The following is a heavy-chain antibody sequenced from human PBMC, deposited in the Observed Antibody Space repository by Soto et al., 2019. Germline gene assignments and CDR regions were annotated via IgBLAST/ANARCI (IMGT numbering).Heavy chain of an antibody. CDR1: GFCCSLWA. CDR2: IRGSGGST. Sequence: GGSLRLSCAAAGFCCSLWAMSWVRQAPGKGREWVSAIRGSGGSTYYADSVKGRFTISRDNSKNTLYLQMNSLRADDTAVYYCAKDDHSRYGDYTFDYWGQGTLVTVSS. CDR3: AKDDHSRYGDYTFDY. J-gene: IGHJ4*02. V-gene: IGHV3-23*01. D-gene: IGHD4-17*01.